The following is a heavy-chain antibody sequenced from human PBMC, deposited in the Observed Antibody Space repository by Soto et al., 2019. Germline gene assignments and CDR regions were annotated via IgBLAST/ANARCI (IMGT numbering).Heavy chain of an antibody. Sequence: QVQLQESGPGLVKPSETLSLTCTVSGGSISSYYWSWIRQPPGKGLEGIGYIYYSGSTNYNPSLEGRGTTSVATSKNQFSLTLSPVTAADTAVYYCARALIGWGSWFDPWGQGTLVTVSS. CDR3: ARALIGWGSWFDP. J-gene: IGHJ5*02. CDR1: GGSISSYY. V-gene: IGHV4-59*01. D-gene: IGHD3-16*01. CDR2: IYYSGST.